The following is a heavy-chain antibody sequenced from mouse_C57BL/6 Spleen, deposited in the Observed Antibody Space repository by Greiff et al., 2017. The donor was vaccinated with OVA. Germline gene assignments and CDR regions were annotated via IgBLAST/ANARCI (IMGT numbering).Heavy chain of an antibody. CDR1: GFTFTAYY. CDR3: ARYTTTVVARYFDG. CDR2: IRNKANGYTT. V-gene: IGHV7-3*01. D-gene: IGHD1-1*01. J-gene: IGHJ1*03. Sequence: DVQLVESGGGLVQPGGSLSLSCAASGFTFTAYYMSWVRQPPGKALEWLGFIRNKANGYTTEYSASVKGRFTISRDNAQSILYLQKNALRAEDSATYYGARYTTTVVARYFDGWGTGTTVTGSS.